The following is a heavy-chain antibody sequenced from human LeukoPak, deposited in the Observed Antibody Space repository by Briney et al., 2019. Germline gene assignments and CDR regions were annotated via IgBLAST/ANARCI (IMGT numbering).Heavy chain of an antibody. D-gene: IGHD1-26*01. V-gene: IGHV3-21*01. Sequence: GGSLRLSCAASGFTFSSYSMNWVRQAPGKGLEWVSSISSSSSYIYYADPVKGRFTISRDNAKNSLYLQMNSLRAEDTAVYYCARVGASKIDYWGQGTLVTVSS. J-gene: IGHJ4*02. CDR3: ARVGASKIDY. CDR2: ISSSSSYI. CDR1: GFTFSSYS.